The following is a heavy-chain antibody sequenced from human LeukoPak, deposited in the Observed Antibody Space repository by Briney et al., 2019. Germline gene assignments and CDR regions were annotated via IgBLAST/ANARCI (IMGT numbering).Heavy chain of an antibody. CDR3: ARASTLSYYYYYMDV. Sequence: ASVKVSCKASGYTFTNYAISWVRQAPGQGLEWMGWISVYNANTNDAQKFQGRVTVTTDTSTNTAYMELRSLRSDDTAVYYCARASTLSYYYYYMDVWGKGTTVTVS. CDR2: ISVYNANT. CDR1: GYTFTNYA. V-gene: IGHV1-18*01. D-gene: IGHD5/OR15-5a*01. J-gene: IGHJ6*03.